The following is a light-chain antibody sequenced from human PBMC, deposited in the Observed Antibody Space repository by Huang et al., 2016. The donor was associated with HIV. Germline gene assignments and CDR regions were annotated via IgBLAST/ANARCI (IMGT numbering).Light chain of an antibody. CDR1: QSIDGY. J-gene: IGKJ5*01. CDR3: QQSYSTLIT. CDR2: SAS. Sequence: IQMTQSPSFLSASVGDRVTIPCRASQSIDGYLNWYQQKPGKPPKLLISSASTLHTGVPPRFSGSGSGTDYTLIIDNLQPDDFATYFCQQSYSTLITFGQGSRL. V-gene: IGKV1-39*01.